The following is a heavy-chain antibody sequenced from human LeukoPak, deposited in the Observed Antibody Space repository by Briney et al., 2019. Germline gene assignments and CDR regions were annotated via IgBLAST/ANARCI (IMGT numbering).Heavy chain of an antibody. CDR2: IYSGGST. Sequence: GGSLRLSCAASGFTVSSNYMSWVRQAPGKGLEWVSVIYSGGSTYYADSVKGRFTISRDNSKNTLYLQMNSLRAEDTAVYYCVRDYYDSSGYYYGFDPWGQGTLVTVSS. CDR1: GFTVSSNY. J-gene: IGHJ5*02. CDR3: VRDYYDSSGYYYGFDP. D-gene: IGHD3-22*01. V-gene: IGHV3-66*01.